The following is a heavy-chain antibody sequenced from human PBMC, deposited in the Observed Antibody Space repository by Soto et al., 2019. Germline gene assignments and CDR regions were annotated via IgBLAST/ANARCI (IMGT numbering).Heavy chain of an antibody. CDR1: GFTFNNYA. CDR2: ISGTGGST. CDR3: GKGNSKWGTGDAFDS. V-gene: IGHV3-23*01. D-gene: IGHD7-27*01. J-gene: IGHJ3*02. Sequence: EVQLLESGGGVVQPGGSLRLSCAASGFTFNNYALNWVRQAPGKGLEWVLSISGTGGSTFYAGSAKGRFTISRDNSKNTVVLQMTSLRAEDTGVYYCGKGNSKWGTGDAFDSWGQGTMVTVSS.